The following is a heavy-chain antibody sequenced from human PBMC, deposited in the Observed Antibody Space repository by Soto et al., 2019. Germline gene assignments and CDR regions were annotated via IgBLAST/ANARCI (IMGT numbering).Heavy chain of an antibody. CDR3: ARERPDGARLDP. J-gene: IGHJ5*02. D-gene: IGHD6-6*01. Sequence: SETLPLTCTVSGGSISSYYWSWIRQPPGKGLEWIGSIYHSGSTYYNPSLKSRVTISVDTSKNQFSLKLSSVTAADTAVYYCARERPDGARLDPWGQGTLVTVSS. V-gene: IGHV4-59*12. CDR2: IYHSGST. CDR1: GGSISSYY.